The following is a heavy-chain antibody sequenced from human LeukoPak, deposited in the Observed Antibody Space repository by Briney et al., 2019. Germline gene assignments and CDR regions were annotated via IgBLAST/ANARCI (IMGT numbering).Heavy chain of an antibody. D-gene: IGHD5-24*01. CDR1: GYSFTTYW. CDR3: TRSPRDGYHDAFDI. V-gene: IGHV5-51*01. CDR2: IYPGDSET. J-gene: IGHJ3*02. Sequence: GESLKISCKGSGYSFTTYWIAWVRQLPGEGLEWMGIIYPGDSETRYSPSFQGQVTISADKSITIAYLQWGSLKASDTAMYYCTRSPRDGYHDAFDIWGQGTMVTVFS.